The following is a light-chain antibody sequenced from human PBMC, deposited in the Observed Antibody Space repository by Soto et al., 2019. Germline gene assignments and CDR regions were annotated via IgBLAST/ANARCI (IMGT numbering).Light chain of an antibody. CDR3: QTWGTGPAV. J-gene: IGLJ7*01. Sequence: QLVLTQSPSASTALGASVKLTCTVSSGHSSYAIAWHQQQPEKGPRYLMKLNSDGSHSKGDGIPDRFSGSSSGAERYLTISSLQSEDEADYYCQTWGTGPAVFGGGTQLTVL. CDR1: SGHSSYA. V-gene: IGLV4-69*01. CDR2: LNSDGSH.